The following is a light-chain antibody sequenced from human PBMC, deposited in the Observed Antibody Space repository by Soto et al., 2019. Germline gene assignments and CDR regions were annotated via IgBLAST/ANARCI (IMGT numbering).Light chain of an antibody. J-gene: IGKJ1*01. Sequence: PGERATLSCRASQNVDSNYLAWYQQKPGQAPRIIIYDASNRATGIPARLSGSGSGTDFTLTISRLEPEDFAVYYCQQYGSSGTFGQGTKVDIK. CDR1: QNVDSNY. CDR3: QQYGSSGT. CDR2: DAS. V-gene: IGKV3-20*01.